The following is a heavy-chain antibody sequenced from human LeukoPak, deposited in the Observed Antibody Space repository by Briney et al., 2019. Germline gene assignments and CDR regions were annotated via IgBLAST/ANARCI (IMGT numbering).Heavy chain of an antibody. CDR1: GFTFSSYS. D-gene: IGHD6-6*01. J-gene: IGHJ4*02. Sequence: PGGSLRLSCAASGFTFSSYSMNWVRQAPGKGLEWVSYISSSSSTIYYADSVKGRFTISRDNAKNSLYLQMNSLRAEDTAAYYCARDPSARRRYFDYWGQGTLVTVSS. V-gene: IGHV3-48*04. CDR2: ISSSSSTI. CDR3: ARDPSARRRYFDY.